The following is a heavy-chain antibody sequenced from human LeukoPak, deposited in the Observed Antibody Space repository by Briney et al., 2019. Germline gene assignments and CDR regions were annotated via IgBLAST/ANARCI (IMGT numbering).Heavy chain of an antibody. CDR3: ARALYYYSSGSH. Sequence: GGSLRLSCAASGFTFSSYAMHWVRQAPGKGLEWVAVISYDGSNKYYADSVKGRFTISRDNSKNTLYLQMNSLRAEDTAVYYCARALYYYSSGSHWGQGTLVTVSS. V-gene: IGHV3-30-3*01. CDR2: ISYDGSNK. J-gene: IGHJ4*02. D-gene: IGHD3-10*01. CDR1: GFTFSSYA.